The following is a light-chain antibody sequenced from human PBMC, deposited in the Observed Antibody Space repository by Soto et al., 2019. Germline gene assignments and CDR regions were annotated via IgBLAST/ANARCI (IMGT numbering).Light chain of an antibody. Sequence: EIVLTQSPDTLSLSPGERATLSCRASQSVTSSYLAWYQQRPGQAPRLLIYDASSRAPGIPDRFSGSGSETDFTLTISRLEPEDFAVYSCQQYGSSPRLTFGGGTKVEI. CDR1: QSVTSSY. J-gene: IGKJ4*01. CDR3: QQYGSSPRLT. V-gene: IGKV3-20*01. CDR2: DAS.